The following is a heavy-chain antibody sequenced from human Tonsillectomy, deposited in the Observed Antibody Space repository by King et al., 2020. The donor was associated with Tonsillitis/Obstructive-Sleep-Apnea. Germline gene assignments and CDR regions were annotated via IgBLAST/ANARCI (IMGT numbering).Heavy chain of an antibody. CDR3: AREGGQGVIPNWFDP. D-gene: IGHD3-16*02. V-gene: IGHV5-51*01. Sequence: QLVQSGAEVKKPGESLKISCQGSGYRFTSYWIGWVRQMPGKGLEWMGIIYPGDSDTRYSPAFQGQVTISVDNSISTAFRQWSSLKASDTAMYYCAREGGQGVIPNWFDPWGQGTLVTVSS. CDR1: GYRFTSYW. J-gene: IGHJ5*02. CDR2: IYPGDSDT.